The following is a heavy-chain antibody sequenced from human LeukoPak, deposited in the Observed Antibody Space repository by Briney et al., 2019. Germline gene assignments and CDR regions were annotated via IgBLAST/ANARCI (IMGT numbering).Heavy chain of an antibody. CDR3: AELGITMIGGV. CDR2: ISSSGSTI. CDR1: GFTFTTYS. V-gene: IGHV3-48*03. J-gene: IGHJ6*04. D-gene: IGHD3-10*02. Sequence: GGSLRLSCAASGFTFTTYSMSWVRQAPGKGLEWVSYISSSGSTIYYADSVKGRFTISRDNAKNSLYLQMNSLRAEDTAVYYCAELGITMIGGVWGKGTTVTISS.